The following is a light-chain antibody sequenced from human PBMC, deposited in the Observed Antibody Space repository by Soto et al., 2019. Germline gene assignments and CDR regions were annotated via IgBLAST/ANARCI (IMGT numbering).Light chain of an antibody. CDR3: QQYGSAPPHA. V-gene: IGKV3-20*01. CDR1: QSVSSSY. CDR2: GAS. J-gene: IGKJ5*01. Sequence: VLTQTPGTLSLSPGERATLSCRASQSVSSSYLAWYQQKPGQAPRLLIYGASSRATGIPDRFSGSGPGPDSTLTISPLEPAGSPADHCQQYGSAPPHAFGQGTRLE.